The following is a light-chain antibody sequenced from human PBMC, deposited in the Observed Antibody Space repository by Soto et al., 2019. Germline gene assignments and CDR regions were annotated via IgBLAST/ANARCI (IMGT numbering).Light chain of an antibody. CDR2: AND. V-gene: IGLV1-44*01. CDR1: TSNIGSHS. J-gene: IGLJ1*01. CDR3: AAWDGSLNGYV. Sequence: QLVLTQPPSASGAPGQRVTISCSGSTSNIGSHSVNWYRQLPGTAPKVVMFANDERPSGVPDRISGSKSGTSASLAISGLQSEDEADYYCAAWDGSLNGYVFGTGTKVTVL.